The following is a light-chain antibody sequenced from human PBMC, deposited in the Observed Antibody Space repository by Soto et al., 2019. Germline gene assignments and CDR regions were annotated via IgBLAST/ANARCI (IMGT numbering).Light chain of an antibody. CDR1: SSDVGAYNY. CDR3: SSYTSSSTWV. V-gene: IGLV2-14*01. J-gene: IGLJ3*02. Sequence: QSVLTQPASVSGSPGQSIIISCTGTSSDVGAYNYVSWYQQHPGKAPKLMIYEVRNRPSGVSDRFSGSRSGNTASLTISGLQAEDESDYYCSSYTSSSTWVFGGGTKLTVL. CDR2: EVR.